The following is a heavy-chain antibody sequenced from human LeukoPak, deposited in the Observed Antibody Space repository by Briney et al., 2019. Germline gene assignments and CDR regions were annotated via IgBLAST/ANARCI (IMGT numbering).Heavy chain of an antibody. J-gene: IGHJ4*02. CDR2: ISSSSSYI. V-gene: IGHV3-21*01. D-gene: IGHD5-12*01. CDR1: GFTFTTYW. CDR3: ARDATYLN. Sequence: GESLRLSCTASGFTFTTYWMSWVRHPPGKGLEWVSSISSSSSYIYYADSVKGRFTISRDNAKNSLYLQMNSLRAEDTAVYYCARDATYLNWGQGTLVTASS.